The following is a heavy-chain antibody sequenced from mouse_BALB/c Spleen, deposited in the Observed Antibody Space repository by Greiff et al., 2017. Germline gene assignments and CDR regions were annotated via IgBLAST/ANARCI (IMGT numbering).Heavy chain of an antibody. D-gene: IGHD1-1*01. J-gene: IGHJ2*01. CDR2: ISDGGSYT. Sequence: EVQLVESGGGLVKPGGSLKLSCAASGFTFSDYYMYWVRQTPEKRLEWVATISDGGSYTYYPDSVKGRFTISRDNAKNNLYLQMSSLKSEDTAMYYCARGPYYYGSSQEYFDYWGQGTTLTVSS. V-gene: IGHV5-4*02. CDR3: ARGPYYYGSSQEYFDY. CDR1: GFTFSDYY.